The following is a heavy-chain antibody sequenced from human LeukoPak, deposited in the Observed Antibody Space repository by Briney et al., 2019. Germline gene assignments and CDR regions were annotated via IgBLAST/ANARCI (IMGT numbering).Heavy chain of an antibody. CDR1: GFTFTNAW. CDR2: IKTNTDGGTT. V-gene: IGHV3-15*01. J-gene: IGHJ4*02. Sequence: KTGGSLRLSCAASGFTFTNAWMTWVRQAPGKGLEWVGRIKTNTDGGTTDYAAPVKGRFTISRDDSKNTLNLQMNSLKTEDTAVYYCPTFYYYGSGSYLGYWGQGTLVTVSS. CDR3: PTFYYYGSGSYLGY. D-gene: IGHD3-10*01.